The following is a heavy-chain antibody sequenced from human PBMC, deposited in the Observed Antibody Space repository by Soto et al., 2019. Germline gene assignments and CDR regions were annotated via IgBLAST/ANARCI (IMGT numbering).Heavy chain of an antibody. CDR1: GFTFSSYA. V-gene: IGHV3-23*01. Sequence: EVQLLESGGGLVQPGGSLRLSCEASGFTFSSYAMSWVRQAPGKGLEWVSAISGSGGSTYYADSVKGRFTISRDNSKNTLYLQMNSLRAEDTAVYYCAKGGTYCGGDCYYYYYMDVWGKGTTVTVSS. J-gene: IGHJ6*03. D-gene: IGHD2-21*01. CDR2: ISGSGGST. CDR3: AKGGTYCGGDCYYYYYMDV.